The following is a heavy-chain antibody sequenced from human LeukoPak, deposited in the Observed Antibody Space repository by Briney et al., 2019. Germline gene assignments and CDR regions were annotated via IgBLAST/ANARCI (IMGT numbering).Heavy chain of an antibody. CDR3: ARGTSVTDYFDY. CDR2: IYYSGST. V-gene: IGHV4-39*07. J-gene: IGHJ4*02. D-gene: IGHD4-17*01. Sequence: SETLSLTCTVSGXSISSSSYYWGWIRQPPGKGLESIGSIYYSGSTYYNPSLKSRVTISVDTSKNQFSLKLSSVTAADTAVYYCARGTSVTDYFDYWGQGTLVTVSS. CDR1: GXSISSSSYY.